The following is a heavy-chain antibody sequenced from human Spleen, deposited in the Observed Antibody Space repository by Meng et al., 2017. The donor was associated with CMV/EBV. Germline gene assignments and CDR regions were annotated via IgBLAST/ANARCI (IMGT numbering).Heavy chain of an antibody. D-gene: IGHD2-2*01. J-gene: IGHJ4*02. CDR1: GGSISSYY. CDR3: ARMGPLGYCSSTSCYAFDY. V-gene: IGHV4-59*08. CDR2: IYYSGYT. Sequence: SETLSLTCTVSGGSISSYYWSWIRQPPGKGLEWIGYIYYSGYTNYNPSLKSRVTISVDTSKNQFSLKLSSVTAADTAVYYCARMGPLGYCSSTSCYAFDYWGQGTLVTVSS.